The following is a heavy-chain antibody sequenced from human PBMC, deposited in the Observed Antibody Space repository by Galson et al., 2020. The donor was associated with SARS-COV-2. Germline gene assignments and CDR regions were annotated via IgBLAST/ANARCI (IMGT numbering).Heavy chain of an antibody. CDR3: ARLHYGEYAPEAFDI. CDR2: ISHSGGT. Sequence: SETLSLTCAVPGTSIRSGSNPWTWIRQPPGKGLEWIGSISHSGGTYYNPSLKSRVTISGDRSKNQFSLRLSSVTAADTAVYYCARLHYGEYAPEAFDIWGPGTRVTVAS. D-gene: IGHD4-17*01. J-gene: IGHJ3*02. V-gene: IGHV4-30-2*01. CDR1: GTSIRSGSNP.